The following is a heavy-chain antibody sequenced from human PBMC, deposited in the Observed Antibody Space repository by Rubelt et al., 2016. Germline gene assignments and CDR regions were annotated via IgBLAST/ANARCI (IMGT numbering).Heavy chain of an antibody. CDR2: ISGSGGST. J-gene: IGHJ3*02. D-gene: IGHD2-15*01. CDR3: AKGGDI. CDR1: GFTFSRYA. Sequence: EVQLLESGGGLVQPGGSLRLSCEVSGFTFSRYAMNWVRQAPGKGREWVSGISGSGGSTYYADSVKGRFNISRDNSKNMLNLQMNSLRDEDTAVYYCAKGGDIWGQGTMVTVSS. V-gene: IGHV3-23*01.